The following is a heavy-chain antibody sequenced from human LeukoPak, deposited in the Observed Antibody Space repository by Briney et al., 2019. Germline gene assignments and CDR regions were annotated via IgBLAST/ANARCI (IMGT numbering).Heavy chain of an antibody. Sequence: SETLSLTCTVSGGSISNYYWSWIRQPPGKGLEWIGYIYYSGNTNYNPSLKSRVTISVDTSKNQFSLKLSSVTAADTAVYYCAREYYSDSSAYIDYWGQGTLVTVSS. J-gene: IGHJ4*02. CDR3: AREYYSDSSAYIDY. CDR1: GGSISNYY. V-gene: IGHV4-59*08. CDR2: IYYSGNT. D-gene: IGHD3-22*01.